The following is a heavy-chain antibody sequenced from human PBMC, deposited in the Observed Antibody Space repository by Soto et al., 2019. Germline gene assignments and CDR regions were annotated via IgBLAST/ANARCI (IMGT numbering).Heavy chain of an antibody. CDR3: AREIRYYGSGIFDP. D-gene: IGHD3-10*01. CDR1: GGTFSRSS. Sequence: QVHLVQSGAEVKKPGSSVKVSCRASGGTFSRSSIAWVRPAPGQGLEWMGGIAPLYGTANYAQRLQGRGTITAHESTGTADMELSGLRAEYTAVYYCAREIRYYGSGIFDPWGQGTLVIVSA. CDR2: IAPLYGTA. V-gene: IGHV1-69*01. J-gene: IGHJ5*02.